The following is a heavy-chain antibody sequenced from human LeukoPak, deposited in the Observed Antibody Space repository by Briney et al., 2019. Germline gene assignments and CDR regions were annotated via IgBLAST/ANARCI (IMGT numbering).Heavy chain of an antibody. J-gene: IGHJ4*02. V-gene: IGHV3-53*01. CDR2: IYSGGST. Sequence: PGGSLRLSCAASGFTVSSNYMSWVRQAPGKGLEWVSVIYSGGSTYYAGSVKGRFTISRDNSKNTLYLQMNSLRAEDTAVYYCARDYRYSGYDHCFDYWGQGTLVTVSS. D-gene: IGHD5-12*01. CDR3: ARDYRYSGYDHCFDY. CDR1: GFTVSSNY.